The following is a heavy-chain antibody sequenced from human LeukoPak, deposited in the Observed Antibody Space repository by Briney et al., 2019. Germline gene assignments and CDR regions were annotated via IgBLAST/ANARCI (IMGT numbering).Heavy chain of an antibody. J-gene: IGHJ4*02. V-gene: IGHV4-34*01. Sequence: SETLSLTCAVYGGSFSGYYWSWIRQPPGKGLEWIGEINHSGSTNYNPSLKSRVTISVDTSKNQFSLKLSSVTAAHTAVYYCARVPSNDYVWGSYRPTYFDYWGQGTLVTVSS. CDR1: GGSFSGYY. D-gene: IGHD3-16*02. CDR3: ARVPSNDYVWGSYRPTYFDY. CDR2: INHSGST.